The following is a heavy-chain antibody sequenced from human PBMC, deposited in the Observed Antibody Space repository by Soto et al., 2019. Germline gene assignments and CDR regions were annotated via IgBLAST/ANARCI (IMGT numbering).Heavy chain of an antibody. CDR3: ARCMGYDDSGRFDPTFDR. J-gene: IGHJ4*02. Sequence: SETRSLTCSVSGDSMNSEYGTWIRQTPGKGLGWIGYIFTTGKNNYNPSLKSRVIISVDRSKNQFSLDLFSVTAADTDIYYCARCMGYDDSGRFDPTFDRWGQGTRVTVS. CDR1: GDSMNSEY. CDR2: IFTTGKN. D-gene: IGHD5-12*01. V-gene: IGHV4-4*09.